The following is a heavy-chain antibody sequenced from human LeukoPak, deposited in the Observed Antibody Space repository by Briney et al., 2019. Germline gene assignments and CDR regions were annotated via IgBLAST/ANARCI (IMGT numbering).Heavy chain of an antibody. CDR2: ISPSGDIK. CDR1: GFTFSRHG. D-gene: IGHD5-24*01. J-gene: IGHJ4*02. V-gene: IGHV3-23*01. CDR3: VKDDGWVQYAN. Sequence: GGSLRLSCVASGFTFSRHGMNWVRQAPGKGLEWVSGISPSGDIKYYVDSVKGRFTVSRDNSKNTVYLQMNSLSAEDAAVYYCVKDDGWVQYANWGQGTLVTVSS.